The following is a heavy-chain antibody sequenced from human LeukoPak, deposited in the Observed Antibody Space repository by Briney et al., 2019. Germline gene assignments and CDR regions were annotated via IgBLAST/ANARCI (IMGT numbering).Heavy chain of an antibody. V-gene: IGHV4-34*01. J-gene: IGHJ5*02. CDR2: INHSGST. D-gene: IGHD2-2*01. CDR1: GGPFSGYY. Sequence: SETLSLTCAVYGGPFSGYYWSWIRQPPGKGLEWIGEINHSGSTNYNPSLKSRVTISVDTSKNQFSLKLSSVTAADTAVYYCARAGGANCSSTSCSERNWFDPWGQGTLVTVSS. CDR3: ARAGGANCSSTSCSERNWFDP.